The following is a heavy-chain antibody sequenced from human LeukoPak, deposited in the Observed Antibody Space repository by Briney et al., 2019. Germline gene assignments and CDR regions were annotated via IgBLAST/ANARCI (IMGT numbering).Heavy chain of an antibody. CDR1: GVSISSSNSY. J-gene: IGHJ4*02. D-gene: IGHD6-13*01. V-gene: IGHV4-39*01. CDR3: ARGPVDSSSLDY. CDR2: IYYSGST. Sequence: SETLSLTCTVSGVSISSSNSYWGWIRQPPGKGLEWIGSIYYSGSTYYNPSLKSRVTISVDTSKNQFSLKLSSVTAADTAVYYCARGPVDSSSLDYWGQGTLVTVSS.